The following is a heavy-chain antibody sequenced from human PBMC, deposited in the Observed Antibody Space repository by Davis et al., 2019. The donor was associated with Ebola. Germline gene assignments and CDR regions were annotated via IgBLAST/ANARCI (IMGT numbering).Heavy chain of an antibody. CDR3: APTKVGRFDY. CDR2: ISSSSSYT. J-gene: IGHJ4*02. CDR1: GFTFSDYY. V-gene: IGHV3-11*06. D-gene: IGHD5-12*01. Sequence: GESLKISCAASGFTFSDYYMSWIRQAPGKGLEWVSYISSSSSYTNYADSVKGRFTISRDNAKNSLYLQMNSLRAEDTAVYYCAPTKVGRFDYWGQGTLVTVSS.